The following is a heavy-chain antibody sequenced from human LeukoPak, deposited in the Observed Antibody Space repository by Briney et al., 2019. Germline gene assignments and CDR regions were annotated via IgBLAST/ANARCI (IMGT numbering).Heavy chain of an antibody. J-gene: IGHJ4*02. V-gene: IGHV3-30*04. D-gene: IGHD3-16*02. CDR2: ISYDGSNK. CDR1: GFTFSSYA. CDR3: ASNGRDYVWGSYRYNCDY. Sequence: GGSLRLSCAASGFTFSSYAMHWVRQAPGKGLEWVAVISYDGSNKYYADSVKGRFTISRDNSKNTLYLQMNSLRAEDTAVYYCASNGRDYVWGSYRYNCDYWGQGTLVTVSS.